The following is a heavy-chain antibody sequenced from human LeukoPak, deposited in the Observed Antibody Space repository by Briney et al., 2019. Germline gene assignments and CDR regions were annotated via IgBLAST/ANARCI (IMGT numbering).Heavy chain of an antibody. CDR1: GGTFSSYA. V-gene: IGHV1-69*13. CDR3: ASGRYSWDYFDY. CDR2: IIPIFGTA. D-gene: IGHD1-20*01. J-gene: IGHJ4*02. Sequence: SVKVSCKASGGTFSSYAISWVRQAPGQGLEWMGGIIPIFGTANYAQKFQGRVTITADESTSTAYMELSSLRSEDTAVYYCASGRYSWDYFDYWGQGTLVTVSS.